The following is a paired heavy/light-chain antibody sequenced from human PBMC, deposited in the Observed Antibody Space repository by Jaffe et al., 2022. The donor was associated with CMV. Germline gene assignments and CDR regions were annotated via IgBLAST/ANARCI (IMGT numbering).Light chain of an antibody. Sequence: DIVMTQTPLSLSVTPGQPASISCKSSQSLLHSDGKTYLYWYLQKPGQSPQLLIYEVSSRFSGVPDRFSGSGSGTDFTLKISRVEAEDVGVYYCMQGIHLYTFGQGTKLEIK. CDR3: MQGIHLYT. V-gene: IGKV2-29*02. CDR1: QSLLHSDGKTY. J-gene: IGKJ2*01. CDR2: EVS.
Heavy chain of an antibody. V-gene: IGHV1-18*01. CDR1: GYTFTSYG. Sequence: QVQLVQSGAEVKKPGASVKVSCKASGYTFTSYGISWVRQAPGQGLEWMGWISAYNGNTNYAQKLQGRVTMTTDTSTSTAYMELRSLRSDDTAVYYCARDQANYDYVWGSYRYSVGMDVWGQGTTVTVSS. CDR3: ARDQANYDYVWGSYRYSVGMDV. J-gene: IGHJ6*02. CDR2: ISAYNGNT. D-gene: IGHD3-16*02.